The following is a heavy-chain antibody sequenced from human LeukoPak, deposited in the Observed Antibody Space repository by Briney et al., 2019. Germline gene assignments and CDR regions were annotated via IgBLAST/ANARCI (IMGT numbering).Heavy chain of an antibody. D-gene: IGHD6-19*01. J-gene: IGHJ4*02. V-gene: IGHV3-7*01. CDR3: ARHSSGWYWYYFDY. Sequence: GGSLRLSCTVSGFSIRSFWMSWVRQTPGKGLEWVADMNEDGSVTWYVDSVKGRFTVSRDNAKNSLYLQMNSLRAEDTAVYYCARHSSGWYWYYFDYWGQGTLVTVSS. CDR1: GFSIRSFW. CDR2: MNEDGSVT.